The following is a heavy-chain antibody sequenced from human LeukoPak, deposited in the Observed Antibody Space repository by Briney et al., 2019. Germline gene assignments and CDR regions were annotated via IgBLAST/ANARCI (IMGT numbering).Heavy chain of an antibody. CDR3: AKGSITVAGTSGYFQH. V-gene: IGHV3-23*01. J-gene: IGHJ1*01. Sequence: PGGSLRLSCAASGFAFSSYAMTWVRQAPGKGREWVSVISGSGGSTYYADSVKGRFTISRDNSKKTLYLQMNSLRTEDTAVYYCAKGSITVAGTSGYFQHWGQGTLVTVSS. CDR2: ISGSGGST. CDR1: GFAFSSYA. D-gene: IGHD6-19*01.